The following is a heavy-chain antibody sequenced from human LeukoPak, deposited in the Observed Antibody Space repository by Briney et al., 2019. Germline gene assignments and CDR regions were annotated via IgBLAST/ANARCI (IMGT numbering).Heavy chain of an antibody. CDR3: AKEPSSSWYYFDY. CDR1: GFTFRIYG. J-gene: IGHJ4*02. D-gene: IGHD6-13*01. Sequence: PGGSLRLSCAASGFTFRIYGMHWVRQAPGKGLEWLAFIRYDGSNKYYADSVKGRFTISRDNSKNTLYLQMNSLRAEDTAVYYCAKEPSSSWYYFDYWGQGTLVTVSS. V-gene: IGHV3-30*02. CDR2: IRYDGSNK.